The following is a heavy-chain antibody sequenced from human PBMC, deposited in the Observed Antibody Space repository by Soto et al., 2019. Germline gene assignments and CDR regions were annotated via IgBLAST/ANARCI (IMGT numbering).Heavy chain of an antibody. V-gene: IGHV3-30*18. J-gene: IGHJ4*02. CDR2: ISYDGSNK. D-gene: IGHD3-9*01. CDR1: GYTFSSYC. Sequence: PGGSRRLSCAASGYTFSSYCMHWVRQAPGKGLEWVAVISYDGSNKYYADSMKGRFTISRDNSKNTLYLQMNSLRAEDTAVYYCAKDRALEYDILTGYFDYWGQGTLVTVSS. CDR3: AKDRALEYDILTGYFDY.